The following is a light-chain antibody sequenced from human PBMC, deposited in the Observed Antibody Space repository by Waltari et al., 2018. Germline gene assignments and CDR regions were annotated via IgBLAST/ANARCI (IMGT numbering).Light chain of an antibody. V-gene: IGLV2-23*01. CDR1: SRDGGSFKV. CDR2: EGD. J-gene: IGLJ2*01. Sequence: QSALTQPASVSGSPGQSITISCTGTSRDGGSFKVFSWYQQHPGKAPKLLIYEGDKRPSGVSNRFSGSKSGNTASLTISGLQAEDEADYYCCSYATSTTLFGGGTKLTVL. CDR3: CSYATSTTL.